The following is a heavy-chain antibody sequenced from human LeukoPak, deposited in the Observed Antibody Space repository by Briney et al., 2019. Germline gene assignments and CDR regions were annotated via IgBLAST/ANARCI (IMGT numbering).Heavy chain of an antibody. CDR3: TSYLTHYYYYGMDV. CDR2: IRSKANSYAT. Sequence: PGGSLRLSCAASGFTFSGSAMHWVRQASGKGLEWVGRIRSKANSYATAYAASVNGRFTISRDDSKNTAYLQMNSLKTEDTAAYYCTSYLTHYYYYGMDVWGQGTTVTVSS. CDR1: GFTFSGSA. J-gene: IGHJ6*02. V-gene: IGHV3-73*01.